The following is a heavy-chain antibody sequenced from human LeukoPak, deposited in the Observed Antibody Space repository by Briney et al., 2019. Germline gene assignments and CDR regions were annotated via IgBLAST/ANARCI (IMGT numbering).Heavy chain of an antibody. Sequence: PSETLSLTCTVSGGSISTGPISSYYWSWVRQPAGKGLEWIGRIYTSGTTNYNPSLKSRVTMSVDTSKNQFSLKLNSVTAADTAVYYCARGAPSDYWGQGTLVTVSS. CDR3: ARGAPSDY. V-gene: IGHV4-4*07. J-gene: IGHJ4*02. CDR2: IYTSGTT. CDR1: GGSISTGPISSYY.